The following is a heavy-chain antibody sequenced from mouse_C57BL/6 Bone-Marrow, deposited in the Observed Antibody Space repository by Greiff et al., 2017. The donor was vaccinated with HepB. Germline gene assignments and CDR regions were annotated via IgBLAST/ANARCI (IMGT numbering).Heavy chain of an antibody. CDR2: SRNKANDYTT. CDR3: ARDYYGSRGYFDV. J-gene: IGHJ1*03. V-gene: IGHV7-1*01. D-gene: IGHD1-1*01. Sequence: EVNLVESGGGLVQSGRSLRLSCATSGFTFSDFYMEWVRQAPGKGLEWIAASRNKANDYTTEYSASVKGRFIVSRDTSQSILYLQMNALRAEDTAIYYCARDYYGSRGYFDVWGTGTTVTVSS. CDR1: GFTFSDFY.